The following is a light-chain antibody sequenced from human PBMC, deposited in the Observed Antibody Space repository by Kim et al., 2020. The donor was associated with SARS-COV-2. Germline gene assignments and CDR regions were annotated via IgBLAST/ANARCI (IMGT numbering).Light chain of an antibody. V-gene: IGLV3-1*01. CDR3: QALDSSAAHD. CDR2: QDS. Sequence: SPGQKASRTWSGDKVWDKYACWYEQKPGQSPALVIYQDSKRPSGIPARLSGFNSGNTATLTISGTQGMDEADYYCQALDSSAAHDFGTGTKVT. J-gene: IGLJ1*01. CDR1: KVWDKY.